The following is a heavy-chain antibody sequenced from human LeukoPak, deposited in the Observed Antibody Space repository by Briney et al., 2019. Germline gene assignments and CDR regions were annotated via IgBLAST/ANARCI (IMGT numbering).Heavy chain of an antibody. CDR1: GGSISSNY. D-gene: IGHD1-26*01. J-gene: IGHJ4*02. CDR3: SGHGFRSGSYYFDY. CDR2: IYTSGST. Sequence: SETLSLICTVSGGSISSNYWSWIRQPPGKGLEWIGYIYTSGSTNYNPSLKSRVTISVDTSKNQFSLKLSSVTAADTAVYYCSGHGFRSGSYYFDYWGQGTLVTVSS. V-gene: IGHV4-4*09.